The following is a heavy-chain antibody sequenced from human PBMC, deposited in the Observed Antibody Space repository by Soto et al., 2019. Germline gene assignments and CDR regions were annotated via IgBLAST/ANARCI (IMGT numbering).Heavy chain of an antibody. V-gene: IGHV4-59*01. CDR2: IYYSGST. CDR3: ARGYSAMTTVNGDTEQYYFDY. J-gene: IGHJ4*02. D-gene: IGHD4-4*01. Sequence: QVQLQESGPGLVKPSETLSLTCTVSGGSISSSYWSWIRQPPGKGLEWIGYIYYSGSTNYNPSLKSRGTISVDTSKNQSSLKLSSVTAADTAVYYCARGYSAMTTVNGDTEQYYFDYWGQGTLVTVSS. CDR1: GGSISSSY.